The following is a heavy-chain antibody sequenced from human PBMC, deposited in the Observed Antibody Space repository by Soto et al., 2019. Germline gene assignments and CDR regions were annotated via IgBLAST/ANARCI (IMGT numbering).Heavy chain of an antibody. CDR3: ARVHGSGSYYNFDY. CDR1: GGTFSSYA. D-gene: IGHD3-10*01. J-gene: IGHJ4*02. Sequence: EASVKVSCKASGGTFSSYAISWVRQAPGQGLEWMGGIIPIFGTANYAQKFQGRVTITADESTSTAYMELSSLRSEDTAVYYCARVHGSGSYYNFDYWGQGTLVTVSS. CDR2: IIPIFGTA. V-gene: IGHV1-69*13.